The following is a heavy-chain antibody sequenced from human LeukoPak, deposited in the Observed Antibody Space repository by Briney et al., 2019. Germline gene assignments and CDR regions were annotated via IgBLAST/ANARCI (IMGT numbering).Heavy chain of an antibody. V-gene: IGHV4-39*07. CDR3: ARKLEGFDI. J-gene: IGHJ3*02. CDR1: GGSISSSSYY. Sequence: SETLSLTCTASGGSISSSSYYWGWIRQPPGKGLEWIGSIYYSGSTYYNPSLKSRVTISVDTSKNQFSLKLSSVTAADTAVYYCARKLEGFDIWGQGTMVTVSS. D-gene: IGHD3-3*01. CDR2: IYYSGST.